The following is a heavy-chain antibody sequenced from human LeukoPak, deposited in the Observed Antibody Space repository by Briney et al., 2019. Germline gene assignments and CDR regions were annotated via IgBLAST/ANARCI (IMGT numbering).Heavy chain of an antibody. CDR2: ISSSGSTI. D-gene: IGHD3-22*01. CDR3: ARERRVVSSGYYYPTIDY. V-gene: IGHV3-48*03. Sequence: PGGSLRLSCAASGFTFSSYEMNWVRQAPGKGLEWVSYISSSGSTIYYADSVKGRFTISRDNSKNTLYLQMNSLRAEDTAVYYCARERRVVSSGYYYPTIDYWGHGTLVTVSS. CDR1: GFTFSSYE. J-gene: IGHJ4*01.